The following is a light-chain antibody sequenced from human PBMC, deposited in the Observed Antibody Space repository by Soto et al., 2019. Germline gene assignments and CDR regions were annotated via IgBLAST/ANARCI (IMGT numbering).Light chain of an antibody. V-gene: IGKV3-15*01. Sequence: EIVMTQSTATLSVSPGERATLSCRASQSVSRSLAWYQHKPGQSPRLLIYGASTRATGVPARFTGSGSGTEFSLTISSLQSEDFAVYYCQQYDNWLTFGGGTKVEIK. CDR1: QSVSRS. J-gene: IGKJ4*01. CDR2: GAS. CDR3: QQYDNWLT.